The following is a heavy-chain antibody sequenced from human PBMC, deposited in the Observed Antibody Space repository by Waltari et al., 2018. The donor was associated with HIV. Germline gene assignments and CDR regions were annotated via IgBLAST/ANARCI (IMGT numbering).Heavy chain of an antibody. V-gene: IGHV3-30*01. CDR3: ARAPPYSTRWFYDAFDI. CDR2: IAYDGSDE. Sequence: QVQLVESGGGVVQPGRSLRLSCAASGFTFSTFAVHWVCQAPGEGLEWVALIAYDGSDESYADSVKGRFTISRDNSKNTLYLQMNSLRAEDTAVYYCARAPPYSTRWFYDAFDIWGQGTMVTVSS. CDR1: GFTFSTFA. J-gene: IGHJ3*02. D-gene: IGHD6-13*01.